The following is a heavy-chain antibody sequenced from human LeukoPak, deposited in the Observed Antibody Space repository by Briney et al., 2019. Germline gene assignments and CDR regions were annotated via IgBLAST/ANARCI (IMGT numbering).Heavy chain of an antibody. CDR1: GFTFSSYA. D-gene: IGHD4-17*01. Sequence: PGRSLRLSCAASGFTFSSYAMHWVRQAPGKGLEWVAVISYDGSNKYYADSVKGRFTISRDNSKNTLYLQMNSLRAEDTAVYYCARGLMTTVTDWPFDYWGQGTLVTVSS. CDR2: ISYDGSNK. V-gene: IGHV3-30-3*01. CDR3: ARGLMTTVTDWPFDY. J-gene: IGHJ4*02.